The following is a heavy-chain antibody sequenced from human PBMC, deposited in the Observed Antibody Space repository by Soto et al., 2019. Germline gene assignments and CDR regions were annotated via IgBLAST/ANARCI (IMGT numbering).Heavy chain of an antibody. Sequence: PSETLSLTCAVYGGSFSGYYWSWIRQPPGKGLEWIGEINHSGSTNYNPSLKSRVTISVDTSKNQFSLKLSSVTAADTAVYYCAVSSGQLVRFDYYYMDVWGKGTTVTVSS. CDR1: GGSFSGYY. CDR3: AVSSGQLVRFDYYYMDV. D-gene: IGHD6-6*01. CDR2: INHSGST. J-gene: IGHJ6*03. V-gene: IGHV4-34*01.